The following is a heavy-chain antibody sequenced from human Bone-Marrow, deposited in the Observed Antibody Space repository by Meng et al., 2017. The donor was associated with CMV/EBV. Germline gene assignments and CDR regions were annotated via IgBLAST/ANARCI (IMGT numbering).Heavy chain of an antibody. CDR2: IYSGGST. D-gene: IGHD3-3*01. J-gene: IGHJ6*02. CDR1: GFTVSSNY. Sequence: GESLKISCAASGFTVSSNYMSWVRQAPGKGLEWVSVIYSGGSTYYADSVKGRFTISRDNSKNTLYLQMNSLRAEDTAVYYCAREGDRITIFGVAPFTYGMDVWGQGTTVTVSS. V-gene: IGHV3-53*01. CDR3: AREGDRITIFGVAPFTYGMDV.